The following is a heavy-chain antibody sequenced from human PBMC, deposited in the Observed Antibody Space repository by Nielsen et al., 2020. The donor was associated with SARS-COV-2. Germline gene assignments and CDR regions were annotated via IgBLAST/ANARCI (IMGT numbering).Heavy chain of an antibody. V-gene: IGHV4-31*03. CDR3: ARGNGWFDP. D-gene: IGHD2-8*01. CDR2: RAYSGNT. CDR1: GGSLSSYY. J-gene: IGHJ5*02. Sequence: SQTLSLTCTVSGGSLSSYYWSWIRQHPRKGLEWIGDRAYSGNTYYNPSLKSRLSIYVDTSKNLFSLRLTSVTTADTATYYCARGNGWFDPWGQGTRVTVSS.